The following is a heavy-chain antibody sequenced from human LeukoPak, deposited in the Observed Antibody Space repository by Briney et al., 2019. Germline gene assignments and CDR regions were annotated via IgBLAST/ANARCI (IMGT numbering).Heavy chain of an antibody. V-gene: IGHV3-21*01. CDR1: GFTFSSYS. J-gene: IGHJ4*02. CDR2: ISSSSSYI. Sequence: GGSLRLSCAASGFTFSSYSMNWVRQAPGKGLEWVSSISSSSSYIYYADSVKGRFTISRDNAKNSLYLQMNSLRAEDTAVYYCAKLPWVGATHFDYWGQGTLVTVSS. D-gene: IGHD1-26*01. CDR3: AKLPWVGATHFDY.